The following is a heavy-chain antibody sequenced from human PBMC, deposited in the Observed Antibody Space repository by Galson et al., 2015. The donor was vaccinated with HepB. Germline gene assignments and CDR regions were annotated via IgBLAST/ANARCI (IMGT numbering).Heavy chain of an antibody. CDR2: IKQDATEK. V-gene: IGHV3-7*01. D-gene: IGHD6-19*01. CDR3: ARDTRDSSGWYSDY. Sequence: SLRLSCAASGFTFSNYWMIWVRQAPGTGLEWVANIKQDATEKYYADSVKGRFTISRDNSKNTLYLQMNSLRAEDTAVYYCARDTRDSSGWYSDYWGQGTLVTVSS. CDR1: GFTFSNYW. J-gene: IGHJ4*02.